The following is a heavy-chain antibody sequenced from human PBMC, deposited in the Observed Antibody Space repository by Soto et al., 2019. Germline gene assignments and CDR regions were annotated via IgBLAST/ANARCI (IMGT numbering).Heavy chain of an antibody. Sequence: QVHLVESGGGVVKPGRSLRLSCAASRFSFSISPMHWVRQAPGKGPEWVALISYDGTNKFYADSVKGRFTISRDNSKSTLYLQVDSLRPEDAAVYYCARDPKTSGGQHWAFNYFDSWGQGTLVTVSS. CDR3: ARDPKTSGGQHWAFNYFDS. CDR2: ISYDGTNK. J-gene: IGHJ4*02. V-gene: IGHV3-30-3*01. CDR1: RFSFSISP. D-gene: IGHD7-27*01.